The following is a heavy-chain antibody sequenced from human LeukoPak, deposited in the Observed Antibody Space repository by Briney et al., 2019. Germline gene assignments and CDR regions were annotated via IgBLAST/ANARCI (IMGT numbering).Heavy chain of an antibody. D-gene: IGHD2-2*02. CDR3: ARGRSVVPASIDYYYMDV. J-gene: IGHJ6*03. Sequence: SETLSLTCAVYGGSFSGYYWSWIRQPPGKGLEGIGEINHSGSTNYNPSLKSPVTIPVNTSKTQFSLKRSSVTAADRAVYYCARGRSVVPASIDYYYMDVWGKGTTVTVSS. V-gene: IGHV4-34*01. CDR2: INHSGST. CDR1: GGSFSGYY.